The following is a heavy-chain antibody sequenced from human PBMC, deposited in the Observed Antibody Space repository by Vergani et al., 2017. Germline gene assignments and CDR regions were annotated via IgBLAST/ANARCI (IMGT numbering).Heavy chain of an antibody. Sequence: QVQLVQSGAEVKKPGASVKVSCKASGYTFTSYYMHWVRQAPGQGLEWMGIINPIGGSTSYAQKFQGRVTMTRDTSTSTVYMELSSLRSEDTAVYYCARDQAAAGTLNYGMDVWGQGTTVTVSS. CDR3: ARDQAAAGTLNYGMDV. CDR1: GYTFTSYY. CDR2: INPIGGST. D-gene: IGHD6-13*01. J-gene: IGHJ6*02. V-gene: IGHV1-46*01.